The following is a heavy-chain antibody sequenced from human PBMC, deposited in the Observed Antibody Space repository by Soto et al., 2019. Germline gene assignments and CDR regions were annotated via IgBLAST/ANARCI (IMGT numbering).Heavy chain of an antibody. Sequence: QITLKESGPTLVRPTQTLTLTCAFSGFSLSTSGVGVGWIRQPPGKALEWLAVIYWDDSKHYSPSLRSRLTXXKXXSKNQGVLTMTNMDPMDTGTYYCAHKGPEDWPLDYWGQGTLVTVSS. J-gene: IGHJ4*02. CDR2: IYWDDSK. V-gene: IGHV2-5*02. CDR1: GFSLSTSGVG. D-gene: IGHD3-9*01. CDR3: AHKGPEDWPLDY.